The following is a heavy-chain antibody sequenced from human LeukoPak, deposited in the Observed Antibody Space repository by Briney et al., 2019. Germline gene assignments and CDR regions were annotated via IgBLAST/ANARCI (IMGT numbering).Heavy chain of an antibody. V-gene: IGHV1-18*01. CDR3: ARDRAVAAAGVSFDY. D-gene: IGHD6-13*01. CDR2: ISAYNGNT. CDR1: GYTFTSYG. J-gene: IGHJ4*02. Sequence: ASVKVSCKASGYTFTSYGISWVRQAPGQGLEWMGWISAYNGNTNYAQKLQGRVTMTTDTSTSTAYMELRSLRPDDTAVYYCARDRAVAAAGVSFDYWDQGTLVTVSS.